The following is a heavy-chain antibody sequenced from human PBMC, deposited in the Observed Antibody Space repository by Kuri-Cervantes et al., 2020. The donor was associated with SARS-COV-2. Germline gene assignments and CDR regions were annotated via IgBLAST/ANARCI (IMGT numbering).Heavy chain of an antibody. CDR3: AKVESQVEDDYVGDYWGYFDY. CDR1: GFTFSDYY. Sequence: GESLKISCAASGFTFSDYYMSWIRQAPGKGLEWVSAISGSGGSTYYADSVKGRFTISRDNSKNTLYLQMNSLRAEDTAVYYCAKVESQVEDDYVGDYWGYFDYWGQGTLVTVSS. J-gene: IGHJ4*02. V-gene: IGHV3-23*01. D-gene: IGHD4-17*01. CDR2: ISGSGGST.